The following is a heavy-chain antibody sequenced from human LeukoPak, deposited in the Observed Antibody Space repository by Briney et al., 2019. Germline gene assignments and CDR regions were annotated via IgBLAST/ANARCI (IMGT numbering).Heavy chain of an antibody. J-gene: IGHJ3*02. D-gene: IGHD4-17*01. V-gene: IGHV4-39*07. Sequence: PSETLSLTCTVSGGSISSSSYYWGWIRQPPGKGLEWIGSIYYSGSTYYNPSLKSRATISVDTSKNQFSLKLSSVTAADTAVYYCAREVFPYGVDPDAFDIWGQGTMVTVSS. CDR1: GGSISSSSYY. CDR2: IYYSGST. CDR3: AREVFPYGVDPDAFDI.